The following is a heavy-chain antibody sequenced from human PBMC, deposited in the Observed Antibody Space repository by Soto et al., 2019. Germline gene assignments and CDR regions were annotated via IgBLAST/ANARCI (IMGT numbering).Heavy chain of an antibody. CDR3: AGSLDIVVVPAAMLDY. CDR1: GFTFSSYA. J-gene: IGHJ4*02. D-gene: IGHD2-2*03. CDR2: ISGSGGST. Sequence: GGSLRLSCAASGFTFSSYAMSWVRQAPGKGLEWVSAISGSGGSTYYADSVKGRFTISRDNSKNTLYLQMNSLRAEDTAVYYCAGSLDIVVVPAAMLDYWGQGTLVTVSS. V-gene: IGHV3-23*01.